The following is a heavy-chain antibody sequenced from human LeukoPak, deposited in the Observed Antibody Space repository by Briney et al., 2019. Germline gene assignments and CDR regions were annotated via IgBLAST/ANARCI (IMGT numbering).Heavy chain of an antibody. CDR2: ISSSSI. D-gene: IGHD2-15*01. V-gene: IGHV3-48*02. J-gene: IGHJ4*02. Sequence: PGGSLRLSCAASGFTFSSYNMNWVRQAPGKGLERISFISSSSIYYADSVKGRFTISRDNAKNSLYLQMNSLRDEDTAVFYCARQRQGSFDYWGQGTLVTVSS. CDR1: GFTFSSYN. CDR3: ARQRQGSFDY.